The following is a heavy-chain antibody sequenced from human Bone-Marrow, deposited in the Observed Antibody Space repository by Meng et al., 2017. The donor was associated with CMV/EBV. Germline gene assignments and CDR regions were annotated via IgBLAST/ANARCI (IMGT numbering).Heavy chain of an antibody. Sequence: EVQLVESGGGLVQPGGSLRLSCAASGFIFSDHYMDWVRQAPGKGLEWVARSRNKPNSYTTEYAASVKARFTISRDISKNLVYLQMSSLRIEDTAVYYCARAVGATTLDYWGQGTLVTVSS. CDR1: GFIFSDHY. V-gene: IGHV3-72*01. CDR3: ARAVGATTLDY. J-gene: IGHJ4*02. D-gene: IGHD1-26*01. CDR2: SRNKPNSYTT.